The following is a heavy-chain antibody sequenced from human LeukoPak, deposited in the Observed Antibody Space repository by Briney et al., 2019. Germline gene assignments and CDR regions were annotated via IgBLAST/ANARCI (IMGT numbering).Heavy chain of an antibody. D-gene: IGHD3-22*01. J-gene: IGHJ4*02. CDR3: ARGPYYYDSSGYSGNDY. CDR1: GGSFSGYY. CDR2: INHSGST. V-gene: IGHV4-34*01. Sequence: SETLSLTCAVYGGSFSGYYWSWIRQPPGKGLEWIGEINHSGSTNYNPSPKSRVTISVDTSKNQFSLKLSSVTAADTAVYYCARGPYYYDSSGYSGNDYWGQGTLVTVSS.